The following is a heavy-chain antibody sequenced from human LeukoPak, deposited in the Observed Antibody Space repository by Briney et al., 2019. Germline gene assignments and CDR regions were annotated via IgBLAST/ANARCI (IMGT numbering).Heavy chain of an antibody. J-gene: IGHJ4*02. CDR2: INHSGST. D-gene: IGHD3-22*01. CDR3: ARVVRYYYDSSGYASKYYFDY. CDR1: GGSFSGYY. V-gene: IGHV4-34*01. Sequence: PSETLSLTCAVYGGSFSGYYWSWIRQPPGKGLEWIGAINHSGSTNYNPSLKSRVTISVDTSKNQLSLKLSSVTAADTAVYYCARVVRYYYDSSGYASKYYFDYWGQGTLVTVSS.